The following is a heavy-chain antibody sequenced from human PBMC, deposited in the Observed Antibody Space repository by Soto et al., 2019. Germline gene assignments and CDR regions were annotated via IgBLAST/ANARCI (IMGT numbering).Heavy chain of an antibody. CDR3: TGSMSFAFDI. CDR1: GFSFSDSV. J-gene: IGHJ3*02. V-gene: IGHV3-73*01. Sequence: VQLVESGGGLVQPGGSLKLSCAASGFSFSDSVMHWVRQVSGKGLEWVGRITSTADTYATAYAASVKGRFTVSRDDSKNTAYLQMNSLKTEDTAVYYCTGSMSFAFDIWGQGTMVHVSS. CDR2: ITSTADTYAT.